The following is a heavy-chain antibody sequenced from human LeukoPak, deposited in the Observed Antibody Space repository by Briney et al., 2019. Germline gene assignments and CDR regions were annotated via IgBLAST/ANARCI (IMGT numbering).Heavy chain of an antibody. CDR3: ARGLIRNCGGDCYSGGFDY. Sequence: SEILSLTCTVSGDSMRSYYWSWIRQPPGKGLEWIASIYFSGSTNYNPSLKSRVTISVDTSKNQFSLKLSSVTAADTAVYYCARGLIRNCGGDCYSGGFDYWGQGTLVTVSS. CDR2: IYFSGST. V-gene: IGHV4-59*12. J-gene: IGHJ4*02. CDR1: GDSMRSYY. D-gene: IGHD2-21*02.